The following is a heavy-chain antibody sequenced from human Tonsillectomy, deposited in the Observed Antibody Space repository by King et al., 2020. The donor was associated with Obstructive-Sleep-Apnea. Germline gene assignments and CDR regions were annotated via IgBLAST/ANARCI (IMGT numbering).Heavy chain of an antibody. CDR2: INHSGST. V-gene: IGHV4-34*01. Sequence: HVQLQQWGAGLLKPSETLSLTCAVYGGSFSGYYWSWIRQPPGKGLAWVGEINHSGSTNYNPSLKSRFTISVDTSKNQFSLKLSSVTAADTAVYYWASLSGVAAKGNWFDPWGQGTLVTVSS. D-gene: IGHD2-15*01. CDR1: GGSFSGYY. CDR3: ASLSGVAAKGNWFDP. J-gene: IGHJ5*02.